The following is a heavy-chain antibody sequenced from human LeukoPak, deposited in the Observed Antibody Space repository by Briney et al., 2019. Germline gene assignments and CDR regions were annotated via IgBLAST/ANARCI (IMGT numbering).Heavy chain of an antibody. D-gene: IGHD3-10*01. CDR2: ISGSGGST. V-gene: IGHV3-23*01. Sequence: GGSLRLSCTASGFTFNSYAMSWVRQAPGKGLEWVSGISGSGGSTYYADSVKGRFTISRDNSKNTLFLQMNSLRAEDTAVYYCAKIGYGSGSETYWGQGTLVTVSS. J-gene: IGHJ4*02. CDR1: GFTFNSYA. CDR3: AKIGYGSGSETY.